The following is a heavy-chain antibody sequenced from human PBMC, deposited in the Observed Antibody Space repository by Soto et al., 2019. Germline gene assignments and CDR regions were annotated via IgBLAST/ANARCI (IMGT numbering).Heavy chain of an antibody. D-gene: IGHD6-13*01. CDR3: ARVGDSSSWGFYYYYGMDV. CDR2: IKQDGSEK. V-gene: IGHV3-7*01. Sequence: PGGSLRLSCAASGFTFSSYWMSWVRQAPGKGLEWVANIKQDGSEKYYVDSVKGRFTISRDNAKNSLYLQMNSLRAEDTAAYYCARVGDSSSWGFYYYYGMDVWGQGTTVTVSS. CDR1: GFTFSSYW. J-gene: IGHJ6*02.